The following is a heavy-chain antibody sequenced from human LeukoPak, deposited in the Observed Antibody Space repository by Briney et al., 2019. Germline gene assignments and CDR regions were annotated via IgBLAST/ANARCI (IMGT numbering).Heavy chain of an antibody. Sequence: ASVKVSCKASGYTFTNYYIHWVRQAPGQGLEWMGIINPSGGSTNYAQKFQGRVTMTTDTSTITVYMEVSSLRSEDTAVYYCARWRTTYFDYWGQGTLVTVSS. D-gene: IGHD1/OR15-1a*01. CDR1: GYTFTNYY. V-gene: IGHV1-46*01. CDR2: INPSGGST. J-gene: IGHJ4*02. CDR3: ARWRTTYFDY.